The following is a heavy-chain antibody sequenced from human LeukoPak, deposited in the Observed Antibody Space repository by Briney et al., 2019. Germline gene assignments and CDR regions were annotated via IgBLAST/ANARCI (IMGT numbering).Heavy chain of an antibody. CDR3: VRGGYSSFDY. CDR1: GFIFSTSW. V-gene: IGHV3-7*01. CDR2: IKQDGSQK. J-gene: IGHJ4*02. Sequence: PGGSLRLSCAASGFIFSTSWMSWVRQAPGKVLEWVANIKQDGSQKHYVDSVKGRFTISRDNSKNLLYLQMNSLGAEDTAVYYCVRGGYSSFDYWGQGTLVTVSS. D-gene: IGHD3-10*01.